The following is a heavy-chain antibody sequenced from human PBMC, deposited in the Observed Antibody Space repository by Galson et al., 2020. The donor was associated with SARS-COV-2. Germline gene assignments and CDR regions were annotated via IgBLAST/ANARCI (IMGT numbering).Heavy chain of an antibody. V-gene: IGHV4-30-2*01. Sequence: SETLSLTCAVSGGSISSGGYSWSWIRQPPGKGLEWIGYIYHSGSTYYNPSLKSRVTISVDRSKNQFSLKLSSVTAADTAVYYCARVGVPAAMPADYYMDVWGKGTTVTVSS. J-gene: IGHJ6*03. CDR2: IYHSGST. CDR1: GGSISSGGYS. CDR3: ARVGVPAAMPADYYMDV. D-gene: IGHD2-2*01.